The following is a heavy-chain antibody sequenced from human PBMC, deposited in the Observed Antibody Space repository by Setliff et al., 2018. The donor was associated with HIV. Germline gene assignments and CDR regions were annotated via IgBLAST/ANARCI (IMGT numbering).Heavy chain of an antibody. J-gene: IGHJ6*03. CDR2: IYTSGST. CDR1: GGSISSGSYY. D-gene: IGHD6-6*01. V-gene: IGHV4-61*02. CDR3: ASEAWTSYRSSSGYYYYYMDV. Sequence: SETLSLTCTVSGGSISSGSYYWSWIRQPAGKGLERIGRIYTSGSTNYNPSLKSRVTMSVDTSKNQFSLKLSSVTAADTAVYYCASEAWTSYRSSSGYYYYYMDVWGKGTTVTVSS.